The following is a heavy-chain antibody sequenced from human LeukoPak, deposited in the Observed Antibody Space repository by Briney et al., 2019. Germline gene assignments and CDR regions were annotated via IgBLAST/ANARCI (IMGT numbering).Heavy chain of an antibody. Sequence: SETLSLTCTVSGGSISSYYWSWIRQPPWKGLEWIGYIYYSGSTNYNPSLKSRVTISVDTSKNQFSLKLSSVTAADTAVYYCARGDGATNGYYYYYYMDVWGKGTTVTVSS. J-gene: IGHJ6*03. CDR3: ARGDGATNGYYYYYYMDV. CDR1: GGSISSYY. D-gene: IGHD1-26*01. V-gene: IGHV4-59*01. CDR2: IYYSGST.